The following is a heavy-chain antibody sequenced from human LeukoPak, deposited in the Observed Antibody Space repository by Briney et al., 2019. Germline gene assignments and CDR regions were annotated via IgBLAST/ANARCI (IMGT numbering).Heavy chain of an antibody. CDR2: IIPIFGIA. J-gene: IGHJ6*02. V-gene: IGHV1-69*04. D-gene: IGHD2-2*01. CDR3: ASAQYCSSTSCYLGYYYYGMDV. Sequence: ASVKVSCKASGGTFSSYAISWVRQAPGQGLEWMGRIIPIFGIANYAQKFQGRVTITADKSTSTAYMELGSLRSEDTAVYYCASAQYCSSTSCYLGYYYYGMDVWGQGTTVTVSS. CDR1: GGTFSSYA.